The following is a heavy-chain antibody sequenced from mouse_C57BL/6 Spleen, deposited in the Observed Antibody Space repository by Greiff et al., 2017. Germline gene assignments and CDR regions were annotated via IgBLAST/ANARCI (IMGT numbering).Heavy chain of an antibody. V-gene: IGHV1-15*01. CDR1: GYPFTDYE. Sequence: VQLQQSSAALVRPGASVTLSCKASGYPFTDYEMHWVKQTPVHGLEWIGAIDPETGGTAYNQKFKGKAILTAAKSSSTAYMELRSLTSEDSAVYYCTRWGYYAMDYWGQGTAVTVSS. J-gene: IGHJ4*01. CDR2: IDPETGGT. CDR3: TRWGYYAMDY.